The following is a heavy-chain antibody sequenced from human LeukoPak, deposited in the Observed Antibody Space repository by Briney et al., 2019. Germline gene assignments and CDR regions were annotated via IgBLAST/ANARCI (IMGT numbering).Heavy chain of an antibody. CDR1: SYSISSGYY. D-gene: IGHD2-2*01. CDR2: MYHSGST. J-gene: IGHJ4*02. Sequence: SETLSLTCAVSSYSISSGYYWGWIRQPPGKGLEGIGSMYHSGSTYYNPSLKSRVTISVDTSKNQFSLKLRSVTAADTAAYYCVRDSKCTSASCYPFDYWGQGTPVTVSS. CDR3: VRDSKCTSASCYPFDY. V-gene: IGHV4-38-2*02.